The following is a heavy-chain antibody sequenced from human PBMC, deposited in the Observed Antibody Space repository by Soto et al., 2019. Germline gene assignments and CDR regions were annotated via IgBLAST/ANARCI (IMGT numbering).Heavy chain of an antibody. CDR3: VKAVGPTAPSSRIFDY. CDR2: ISGDGGSI. D-gene: IGHD1-26*01. CDR1: GFTFSNCA. V-gene: IGHV3-23*01. J-gene: IGHJ4*02. Sequence: PGGSLRLSCAASGFTFSNCAVSWVRQAPGKGLEWVSIISGDGGSIYYADSVEGRFTISRDNSKNTLNLQMSSLRAGDTAVYYCVKAVGPTAPSSRIFDYWGLGTLVTVSS.